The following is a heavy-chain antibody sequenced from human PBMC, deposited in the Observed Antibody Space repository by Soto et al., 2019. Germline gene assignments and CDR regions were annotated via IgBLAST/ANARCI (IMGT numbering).Heavy chain of an antibody. CDR3: ANFGDGGSYVPYYYGMVV. CDR1: GFTLSSYA. J-gene: IGHJ6*02. Sequence: GGSLRLSCAASGFTLSSYAMSWVLQAPGKGLEWVSAISGSGGSTYYADSVKGRFTISRDNSKNTLYLQMNSLRAEDTAVYYCANFGDGGSYVPYYYGMVVWGQGTTVTVSS. CDR2: ISGSGGST. D-gene: IGHD1-26*01. V-gene: IGHV3-23*01.